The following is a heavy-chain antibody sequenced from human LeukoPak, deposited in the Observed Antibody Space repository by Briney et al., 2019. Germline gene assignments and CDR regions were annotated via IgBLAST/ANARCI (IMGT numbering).Heavy chain of an antibody. Sequence: VASVKVSCKASGYTFTSYYMHWVRLAPGQGLEWMGWINPNSGGTNYAQKFQGRVTMTRDTSISTAYMELSRLTSDDTAMYYCARDITPDTTVTTNDWGQGTLVTVSS. CDR1: GYTFTSYY. CDR2: INPNSGGT. CDR3: ARDITPDTTVTTND. D-gene: IGHD4-17*01. V-gene: IGHV1-2*02. J-gene: IGHJ4*02.